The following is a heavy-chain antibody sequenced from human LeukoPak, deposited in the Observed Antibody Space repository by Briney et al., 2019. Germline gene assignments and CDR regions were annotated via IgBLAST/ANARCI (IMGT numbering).Heavy chain of an antibody. CDR1: GYTFTGYY. D-gene: IGHD3-16*01. Sequence: ASVKVSCKASGYTFTGYYLHWVRQAPGQGLEWLGLIRPSGGSTSFAQEFQGRVTMTRDTSTSTVYMELSSLRSEDTAVYYCARDEAGGTFDYWGQGTLVTVSS. V-gene: IGHV1-46*01. J-gene: IGHJ4*02. CDR2: IRPSGGST. CDR3: ARDEAGGTFDY.